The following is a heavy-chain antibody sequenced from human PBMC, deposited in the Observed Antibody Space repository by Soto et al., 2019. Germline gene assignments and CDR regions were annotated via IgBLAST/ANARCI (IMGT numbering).Heavy chain of an antibody. CDR1: GFTFSSYW. J-gene: IGHJ4*02. CDR3: ARVGAQQWPYYFDY. V-gene: IGHV3-7*01. CDR2: IKQDGSEK. Sequence: GGSLRLSCAASGFTFSSYWMSWVRQAPGKGLEWVANIKQDGSEKYYVDSVKGRFTISRDNAKNSLYLQMNSLRAEDTAVYYSARVGAQQWPYYFDYRGQGTLAPVYS. D-gene: IGHD6-19*01.